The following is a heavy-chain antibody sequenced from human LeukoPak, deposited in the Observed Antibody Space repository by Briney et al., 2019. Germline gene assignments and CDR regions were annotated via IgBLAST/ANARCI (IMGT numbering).Heavy chain of an antibody. CDR1: GFTFSSYG. D-gene: IGHD6-13*01. Sequence: GGSLRLSCAASGFTFSSYGMHWVRQAPGKGLEWVAVISYDGSNNYYADSVKGRFTISRDNSKNTLYLQMNSLRAEDTAVYYCAKDQSSWYSGLFDYWGQGTLVTVSS. CDR2: ISYDGSNN. J-gene: IGHJ4*02. V-gene: IGHV3-30*18. CDR3: AKDQSSWYSGLFDY.